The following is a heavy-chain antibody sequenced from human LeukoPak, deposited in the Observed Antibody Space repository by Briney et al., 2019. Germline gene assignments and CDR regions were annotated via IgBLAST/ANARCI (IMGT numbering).Heavy chain of an antibody. D-gene: IGHD3-10*01. V-gene: IGHV3-48*02. CDR3: ARVLRGLYNLGD. J-gene: IGHJ4*02. CDR1: GFSLSISG. Sequence: GGSLRLSCEASGFSLSISGMNWVRQAPGKGLEWVSYISSSSDLMSYVASVRGRFTVSRDNAKNSLFLQMNSLRDEDTAMYYCARVLRGLYNLGDWGQGTLVTVSS. CDR2: ISSSSDLM.